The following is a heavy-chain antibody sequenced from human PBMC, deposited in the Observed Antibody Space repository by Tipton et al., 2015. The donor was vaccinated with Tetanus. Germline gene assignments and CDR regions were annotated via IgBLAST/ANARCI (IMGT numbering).Heavy chain of an antibody. CDR2: IFDDGSST. Sequence: SLRLSCAASGFSFASYGMHWVRQAPGKGLEWMATIFDDGSSTYYADSVKGRYSISRDNSKNMLYLEMNSARAEDTAVYYCARDGSYGGTLISDYWGQGTQVTVSS. CDR1: GFSFASYG. V-gene: IGHV3-33*01. J-gene: IGHJ4*02. D-gene: IGHD4-23*01. CDR3: ARDGSYGGTLISDY.